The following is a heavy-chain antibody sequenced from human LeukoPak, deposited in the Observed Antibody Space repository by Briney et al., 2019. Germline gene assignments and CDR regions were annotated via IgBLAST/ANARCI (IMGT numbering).Heavy chain of an antibody. J-gene: IGHJ4*02. Sequence: SETLSPTCAIYGGPLSGYSWSWIRQPPGKGLEWIGEINVRGSTTYNPSLQSRPSMSLDTSRNQFSLTLGSVTAADTAVYFCARSGRYQIYWGQGTLVTVSS. CDR2: INVRGST. CDR1: GGPLSGYS. V-gene: IGHV4-34*01. D-gene: IGHD3-10*01. CDR3: ARSGRYQIY.